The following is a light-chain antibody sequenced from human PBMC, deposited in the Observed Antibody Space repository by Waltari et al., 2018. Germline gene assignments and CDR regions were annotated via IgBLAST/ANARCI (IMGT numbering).Light chain of an antibody. Sequence: QSALTQPPSVSGSPEQSVPLSCTGSTSDVGGSNSVSWYQQHPGKAPKLIIFDVNQRPSGVPDRFSGSKSGNTASLTISGLRPEDEADYHCCSYAGVHTFWLFGGGTKLTVL. CDR1: TSDVGGSNS. J-gene: IGLJ3*02. CDR2: DVN. CDR3: CSYAGVHTFWL. V-gene: IGLV2-11*01.